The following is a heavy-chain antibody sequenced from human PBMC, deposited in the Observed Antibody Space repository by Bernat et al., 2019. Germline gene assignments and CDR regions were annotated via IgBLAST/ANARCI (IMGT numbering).Heavy chain of an antibody. D-gene: IGHD2-15*01. CDR1: GGSISSSNW. CDR2: IYHSGST. CDR3: ARFVVGAASHRYYFDY. V-gene: IGHV4-4*02. Sequence: QVQLQESGPGLVKPSGTLSLTCAVSGGSISSSNWWSWVRQPPGKGLEWIGEIYHSGSTNYNPSLKSRVTIAVDKSRNQFSLKLSSVTAADTAVYYCARFVVGAASHRYYFDYWGQGTLVTVSS. J-gene: IGHJ4*02.